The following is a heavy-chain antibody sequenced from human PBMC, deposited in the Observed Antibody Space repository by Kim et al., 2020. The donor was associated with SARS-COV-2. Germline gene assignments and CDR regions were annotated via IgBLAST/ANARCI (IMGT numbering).Heavy chain of an antibody. J-gene: IGHJ3*02. D-gene: IGHD1-7*01. V-gene: IGHV3-33*01. CDR3: VRDGITGTTEAFDI. Sequence: GGSLRLSCAASGFTFSGYGMHWVRQAPGKGLEWVAVIWNDGSNKNYADSVKGRFTIFRDNSENTLYLQINSLRAEDTAVYYCVRDGITGTTEAFDIWGQGTMVTVSS. CDR2: IWNDGSNK. CDR1: GFTFSGYG.